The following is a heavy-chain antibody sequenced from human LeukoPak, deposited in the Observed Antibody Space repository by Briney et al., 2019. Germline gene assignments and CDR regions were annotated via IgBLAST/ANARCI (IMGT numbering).Heavy chain of an antibody. CDR1: GGSINSSTYY. D-gene: IGHD3-3*01. J-gene: IGHJ4*02. CDR2: IYYSGST. V-gene: IGHV4-39*01. Sequence: SETLSLTCTVSGGSINSSTYYWGWIRQPPGKGLEWIGSIYYSGSTYYNPSLKSRLTISVDTSKNQFSLKLSSVTAADTAVYYCARHSRRDDFWSGYYSDYWGQGTLVTVSS. CDR3: ARHSRRDDFWSGYYSDY.